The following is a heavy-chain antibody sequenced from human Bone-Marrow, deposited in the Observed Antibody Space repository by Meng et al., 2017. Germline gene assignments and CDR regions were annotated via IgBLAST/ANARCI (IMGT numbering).Heavy chain of an antibody. D-gene: IGHD2-21*02. V-gene: IGHV4-28*02. CDR2: IYYSGSI. CDR1: GYSISSSNW. Sequence: SQTLSLTCAVSGYSISSSNWWGWIRQPPGKGLEWIGYIYYSGSIYYNPSLKSRVTISVDTSKNQFSLKLSSVTAADTAVYYCARESDCGGDCYPDYWGQGTLVTVSS. CDR3: ARESDCGGDCYPDY. J-gene: IGHJ4*02.